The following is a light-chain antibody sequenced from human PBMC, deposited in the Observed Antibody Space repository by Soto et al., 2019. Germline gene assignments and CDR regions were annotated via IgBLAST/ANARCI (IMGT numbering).Light chain of an antibody. CDR1: QSVSRC. J-gene: IGKJ4*01. V-gene: IGKV3-11*01. CDR3: QQCNTWPLT. Sequence: EIVLTQSPATLSLSPGESATLSCRASQSVSRCLVWFQHKPGQAPRLVIHDASYRAADIPARLSGSGSETDFTLTIRSLQPEDFAVYYCQQCNTWPLTFGGGTKLEIK. CDR2: DAS.